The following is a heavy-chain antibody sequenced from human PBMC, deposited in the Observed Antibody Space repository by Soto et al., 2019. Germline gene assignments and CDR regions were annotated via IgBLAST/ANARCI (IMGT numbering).Heavy chain of an antibody. J-gene: IGHJ4*02. CDR1: GASIKSADW. CDR3: ARDFKAPNDAWAFDN. CDR2: ISHSGAT. Sequence: QVQLQESGPRLVMPSGTLSLTCAVSGASIKSADWWNWVRQSPGKGLEWIGEISHSGATIYNPSLKSRATLSVDDSKNHFSLKLTSVTAADTAAYYCARDFKAPNDAWAFDNWGPGTLVTVSS. D-gene: IGHD3-16*01. V-gene: IGHV4-4*02.